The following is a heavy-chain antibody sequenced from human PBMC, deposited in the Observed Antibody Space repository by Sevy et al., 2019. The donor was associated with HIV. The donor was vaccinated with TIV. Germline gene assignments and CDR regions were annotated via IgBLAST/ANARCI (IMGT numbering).Heavy chain of an antibody. V-gene: IGHV3-30-3*01. CDR3: ASDPYFNSTSCSKSPNWFDP. CDR1: GFTFSSYA. CDR2: ISYDGSNK. Sequence: GGSLRLSCAASGFTFSSYAMHWVRQAPGKGLEWVAVISYDGSNKYYAHSVKGRFTISRDNSKNTLYLQMNSLRAEDTAWYYCASDPYFNSTSCSKSPNWFDPWGQGTLVTVSS. D-gene: IGHD2-2*01. J-gene: IGHJ5*02.